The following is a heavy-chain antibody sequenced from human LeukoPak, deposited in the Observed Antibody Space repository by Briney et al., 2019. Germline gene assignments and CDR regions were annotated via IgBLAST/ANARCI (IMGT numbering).Heavy chain of an antibody. V-gene: IGHV3-30*03. J-gene: IGHJ4*02. CDR3: ARDQGGYSYGELDY. Sequence: QPGGSLRLSCAASGFTFSSYGMHWVRQAPGKGLEWVAVTSYDGSNKYYADSVKGRFTISRDNSKNTLYLQMNSLRAEDTAVYYCARDQGGYSYGELDYWGQGTLVTVSS. D-gene: IGHD5-18*01. CDR2: TSYDGSNK. CDR1: GFTFSSYG.